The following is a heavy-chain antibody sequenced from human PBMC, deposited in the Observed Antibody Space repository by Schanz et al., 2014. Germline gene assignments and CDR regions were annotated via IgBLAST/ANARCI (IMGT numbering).Heavy chain of an antibody. V-gene: IGHV3-7*04. J-gene: IGHJ4*02. CDR1: GFTFSKYW. Sequence: EVQLVESGGGLVQPGGSLRLSCGGSGFTFSKYWMSWVRQAPGKGLEWVANINQDGSEKYYVDAVKGRFTISRDNAKNSMYLHMKSLRGEDTAVYYCARDNYYGSGSCAYWGQGTLVTVSS. D-gene: IGHD3-10*01. CDR2: INQDGSEK. CDR3: ARDNYYGSGSCAY.